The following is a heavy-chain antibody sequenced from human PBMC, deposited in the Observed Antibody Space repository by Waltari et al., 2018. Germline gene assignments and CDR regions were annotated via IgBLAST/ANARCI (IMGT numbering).Heavy chain of an antibody. CDR1: GGSISSHY. V-gene: IGHV4-59*11. CDR2: IYYSGST. Sequence: QVQLQESGPGLVKPSETLSLTCTVSGGSISSHYWSWIRQPPGKGLEWIGSIYYSGSTNYNPALKSRVTISVDTSKNQFSLKLSSVTAADTAVYYCARYRDRVTTWLDYWGQGTLVTVSS. J-gene: IGHJ4*02. CDR3: ARYRDRVTTWLDY. D-gene: IGHD4-4*01.